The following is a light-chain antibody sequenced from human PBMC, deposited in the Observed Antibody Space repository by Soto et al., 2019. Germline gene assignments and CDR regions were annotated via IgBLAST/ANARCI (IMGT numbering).Light chain of an antibody. J-gene: IGLJ2*01. CDR3: QVWDSSSDHLVV. V-gene: IGLV3-21*02. CDR1: NIGSKS. CDR2: DDS. Sequence: SSELTQPPSVSVAPGQTARITCGGNNIGSKSVHWYQQKPGQAPVLVVYDDSDRPSGLPERFSGSNSGNTATLTISRVEAGDEADYYCQVWDSSSDHLVVFGGGTKVTVL.